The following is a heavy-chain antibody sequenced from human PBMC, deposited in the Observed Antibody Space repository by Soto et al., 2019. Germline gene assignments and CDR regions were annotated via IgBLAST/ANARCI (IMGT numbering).Heavy chain of an antibody. CDR1: ADSISSYY. CDR2: IYYSGST. V-gene: IGHV4-59*13. D-gene: IGHD2-15*01. J-gene: IGHJ3*02. Sequence: LSLTCSVSADSISSYYWSWIRQPPGKGLEWIGYIYYSGSTNYNPSLKSRVTISVDTSKNQFSLKLSSVTAADTAMYYCASLYCSGGTCGSFFIWGQGTMVTVSS. CDR3: ASLYCSGGTCGSFFI.